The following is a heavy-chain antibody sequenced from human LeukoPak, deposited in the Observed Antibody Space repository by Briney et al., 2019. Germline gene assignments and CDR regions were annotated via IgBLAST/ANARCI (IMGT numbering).Heavy chain of an antibody. J-gene: IGHJ4*02. Sequence: GGSLRLSCAASGFTFSSYAMSWVRQAPGEGLEWVSAMSGSDGSTYYADSVKGRFTVSRDNSKNSLYLQMKSLRAEDTAVYYCVKHFYDSSGYSRWGQGVLVTVSS. CDR3: VKHFYDSSGYSR. D-gene: IGHD3-22*01. CDR2: MSGSDGST. CDR1: GFTFSSYA. V-gene: IGHV3-23*01.